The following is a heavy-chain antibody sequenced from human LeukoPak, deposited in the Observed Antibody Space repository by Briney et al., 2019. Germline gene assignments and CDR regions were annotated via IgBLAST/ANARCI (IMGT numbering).Heavy chain of an antibody. Sequence: PGRSLRLSCAASGFTFSSYAMHWVRQAPGKGLEWVAVISYDGSNKYYADSVKGRFTISRDNSKNTLYLQMNSLRAEDTAVYYCARVVGARKEDAFDIWGQGTMVTVSS. D-gene: IGHD1-26*01. V-gene: IGHV3-30-3*01. J-gene: IGHJ3*02. CDR1: GFTFSSYA. CDR2: ISYDGSNK. CDR3: ARVVGARKEDAFDI.